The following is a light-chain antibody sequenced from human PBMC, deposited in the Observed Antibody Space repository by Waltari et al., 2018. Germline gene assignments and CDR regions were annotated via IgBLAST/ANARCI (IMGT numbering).Light chain of an antibody. CDR2: DTS. V-gene: IGKV3-11*01. CDR1: QSVTNY. Sequence: DIVLTQSPAILSLSPGERASLSCRASQSVTNYLAWYQQKPGQAPRPLIYDTSNRAPGIPARFSGSGFGTDFTLTISSLEPEDFAVYYCQQRRDWPLTFGGGTKVEIK. J-gene: IGKJ4*01. CDR3: QQRRDWPLT.